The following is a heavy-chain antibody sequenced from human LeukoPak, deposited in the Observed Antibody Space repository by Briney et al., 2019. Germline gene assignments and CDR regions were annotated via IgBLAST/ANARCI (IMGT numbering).Heavy chain of an antibody. D-gene: IGHD2-21*02. J-gene: IGHJ4*02. CDR1: GFTFSSYS. CDR3: ARRVTPNSFDY. V-gene: IGHV3-21*01. Sequence: GGPLRLSCAASGFTFSSYSMNWVRQAPGKGLEWVSSISSSNSSIHHADSVKGRFTISRDNAKNSLYLQMNSLRAEDTAVYYCARRVTPNSFDYWGQGTLVTVSS. CDR2: ISSSNSSI.